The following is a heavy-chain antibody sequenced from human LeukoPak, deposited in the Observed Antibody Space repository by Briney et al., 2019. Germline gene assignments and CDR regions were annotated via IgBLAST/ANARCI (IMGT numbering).Heavy chain of an antibody. CDR2: IRSKAYAGTT. Sequence: PGRSLRLSCAASGFAFGDYSMNWVRQAPGKGLEWVGFIRSKAYAGTTEYAASVKGRFTISRDDSKSIAYLQMNSLKTEDTAVYYCTRRGYSYGYLDYWGQGTLVTVSS. CDR3: TRRGYSYGYLDY. CDR1: GFAFGDYS. V-gene: IGHV3-49*04. J-gene: IGHJ4*02. D-gene: IGHD5-18*01.